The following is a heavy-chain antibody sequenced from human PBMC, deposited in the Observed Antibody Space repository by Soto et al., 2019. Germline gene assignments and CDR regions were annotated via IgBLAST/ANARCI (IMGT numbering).Heavy chain of an antibody. Sequence: PSETLSLTCTVSGGSISSSSYYWGWIRQPPGKGLEWIGSIYYSGSTYYNPSLKSRVTISVDTSKNQFSLKLSSVTAADTAVYYCASRKYVYYYMDVWAKGTTVTVSS. CDR3: ASRKYVYYYMDV. CDR2: IYYSGST. J-gene: IGHJ6*03. V-gene: IGHV4-39*01. D-gene: IGHD3-16*01. CDR1: GGSISSSSYY.